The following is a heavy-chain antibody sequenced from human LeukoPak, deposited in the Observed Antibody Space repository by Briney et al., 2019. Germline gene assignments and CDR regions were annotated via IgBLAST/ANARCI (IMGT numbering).Heavy chain of an antibody. J-gene: IGHJ4*02. CDR1: GFTFSSYG. V-gene: IGHV3-30*18. CDR3: AKVLSRIAVAVYYFDY. Sequence: PGGSLRLSCAASGFTFSSYGMHWVRQAPGKGLEWVAVISYDGSNKYYADSVKGRFTISRDNSKNTLYLQMNSLRAEDTAVYYCAKVLSRIAVAVYYFDYWGQGTLVTVSS. CDR2: ISYDGSNK. D-gene: IGHD6-19*01.